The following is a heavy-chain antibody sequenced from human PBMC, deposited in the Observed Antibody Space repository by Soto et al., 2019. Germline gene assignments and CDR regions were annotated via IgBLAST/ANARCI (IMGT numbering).Heavy chain of an antibody. J-gene: IGHJ5*02. CDR1: GRSFSGHY. CDR2: INHSGGT. CDR3: ASLLTPYDVRGPNWRGP. Sequence: SETLSLTCAVYGRSFSGHYWSWIRQPPGKGLEWIGEINHSGGTSYNPSLRSRIIMSIDTSKNFFSLKLTSMSAADTALYFCASLLTPYDVRGPNWRGPWGQGTQVTVSS. V-gene: IGHV4-34*01. D-gene: IGHD3-22*01.